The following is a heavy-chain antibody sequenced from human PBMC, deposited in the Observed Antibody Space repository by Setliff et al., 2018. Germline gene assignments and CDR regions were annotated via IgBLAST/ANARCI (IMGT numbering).Heavy chain of an antibody. V-gene: IGHV3-72*01. CDR3: TRGLDIFTAYAPMAY. D-gene: IGHD3-9*01. J-gene: IGHJ4*02. Sequence: GGSLRLSCAASGFTFSDPYMDWVRQTPGKGLEWVGRSRDKPSSYTTGYAAAVKGRFTISRDDSERSLYLQMNSLTTEDTAVYYCTRGLDIFTAYAPMAYWGQGTVVTVSS. CDR2: SRDKPSSYTT. CDR1: GFTFSDPY.